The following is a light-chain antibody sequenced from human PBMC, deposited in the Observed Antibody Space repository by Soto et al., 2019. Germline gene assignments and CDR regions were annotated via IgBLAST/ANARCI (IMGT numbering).Light chain of an antibody. Sequence: QSVLTQFASVSGSPGQSITLSCTGTSSDVGGYNYVSWYQQHPGKAPKLLIYDVSNRPSGVSNRFSGSKSGNTASLTISGLQAEDEADYYCSSYTSSSTLVLFGGGTKLTVL. J-gene: IGLJ2*01. V-gene: IGLV2-14*03. CDR3: SSYTSSSTLVL. CDR1: SSDVGGYNY. CDR2: DVS.